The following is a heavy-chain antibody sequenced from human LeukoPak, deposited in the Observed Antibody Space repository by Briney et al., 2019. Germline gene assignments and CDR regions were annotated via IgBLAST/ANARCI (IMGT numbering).Heavy chain of an antibody. J-gene: IGHJ6*03. D-gene: IGHD1-20*01. CDR2: IYYSGST. CDR1: GGSISSYY. Sequence: SETLSLTCTVSGGSISSYYWSWIRQPPGKGLEWIGYIYYSGSTNYNPSLKSRVAISVDTSKNQFSLKLSSVTAADTAVYYCARDLGITRTDYYYYMDVWGKGTTVTVSS. CDR3: ARDLGITRTDYYYYMDV. V-gene: IGHV4-59*01.